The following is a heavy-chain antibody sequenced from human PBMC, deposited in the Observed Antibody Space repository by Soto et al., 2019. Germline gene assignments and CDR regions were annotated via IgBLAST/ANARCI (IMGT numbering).Heavy chain of an antibody. CDR3: AGERGPLNWFDP. CDR1: GGSISSSSYY. J-gene: IGHJ5*02. V-gene: IGHV4-39*01. Sequence: SETLSLTCTVSGGSISSSSYYWGWIRQPPGKGLEWIGSIYYSGSTYYNPSLKSRVTISVDTSKNQFSLKLSSVTAADTAVYYCAGERGPLNWFDPWGQGTLVT. CDR2: IYYSGST. D-gene: IGHD3-10*01.